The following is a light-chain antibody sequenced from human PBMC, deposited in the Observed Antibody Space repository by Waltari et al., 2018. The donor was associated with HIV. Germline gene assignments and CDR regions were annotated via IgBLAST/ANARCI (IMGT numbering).Light chain of an antibody. CDR3: CSYATDRNFV. V-gene: IGLV2-23*02. CDR1: SSDVGSYDL. J-gene: IGLJ7*01. Sequence: QSALTQPASVSGPPGQSTTISCTGTSSDVGSYDLFSWYQRYPGKALTLMSYEFSKRPSGVSCRFSGSKSGNAASLTISGLQSETEAAYYCCSYATDRNFVFGGGTQLTVL. CDR2: EFS.